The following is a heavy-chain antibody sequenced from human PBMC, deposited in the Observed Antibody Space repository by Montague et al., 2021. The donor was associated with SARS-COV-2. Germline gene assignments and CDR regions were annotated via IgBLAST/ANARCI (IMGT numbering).Heavy chain of an antibody. CDR1: GASVSSTNW. CDR3: ARFSYDNTGYPRGFDF. D-gene: IGHD3-22*01. V-gene: IGHV4-4*02. CDR2: ISHRGTA. J-gene: IGHJ4*02. Sequence: SETLSPTCTVSGASVSSTNWWSWVRQPPGKGLEWVGEISHRGTANYSPSLKSRATMSVDESGDQFFLKLSSVTAADTAVYYCARFSYDNTGYPRGFDFWGQGALVTVSS.